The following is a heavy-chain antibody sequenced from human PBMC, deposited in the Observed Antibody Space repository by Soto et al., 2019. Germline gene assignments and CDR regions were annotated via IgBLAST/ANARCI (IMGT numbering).Heavy chain of an antibody. Sequence: SVKVSCKASGCTFSSYAISWVRQAPGQGLEWMGGIIPIFGTANYAQKFQGRVTITADKSTSTAYMELSSLRSEDTAVYYCATTLVGLLDAFHIWGQGTMVSVSS. CDR2: IIPIFGTA. CDR3: ATTLVGLLDAFHI. D-gene: IGHD3-10*01. V-gene: IGHV1-69*06. CDR1: GCTFSSYA. J-gene: IGHJ3*02.